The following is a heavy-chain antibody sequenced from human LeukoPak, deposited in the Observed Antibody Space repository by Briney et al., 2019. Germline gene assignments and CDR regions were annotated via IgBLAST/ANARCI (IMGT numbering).Heavy chain of an antibody. CDR3: ARLMGIAAADLYYFDY. D-gene: IGHD6-13*01. J-gene: IGHJ4*02. CDR2: INPSGGST. Sequence: ASVKVSCKASGYTFTSYYMHWVRQAPGKGLEWMGIINPSGGSTSYAQKFQGRVTMTRDTSTSTAYMELSSLRSDDTAVYYCARLMGIAAADLYYFDYWGQGTLVTVSS. CDR1: GYTFTSYY. V-gene: IGHV1-46*01.